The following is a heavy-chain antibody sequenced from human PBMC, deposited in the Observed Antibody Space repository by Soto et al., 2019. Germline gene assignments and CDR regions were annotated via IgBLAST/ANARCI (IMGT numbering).Heavy chain of an antibody. CDR1: GRTFGSDA. Sequence: ASLKVSCKASGRTFGSDAITWVRQAPGQGLEWVGRILPIFGTANNAQKFQGRVTITADESTSTAYLELSSLRSEDTAAYYCARSARGYSYVDYGGHGILVTVSS. D-gene: IGHD5-18*01. CDR2: ILPIFGTA. V-gene: IGHV1-69*13. J-gene: IGHJ4*01. CDR3: ARSARGYSYVDY.